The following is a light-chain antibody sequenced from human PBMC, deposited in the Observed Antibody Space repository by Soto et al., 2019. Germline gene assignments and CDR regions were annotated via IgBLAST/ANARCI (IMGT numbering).Light chain of an antibody. Sequence: SYELTQPPSLSVAPGQTARIPCEEDNIGTKSVHWYQQMPGQAPVLVVFVDTDRPSGVPERFSGSNSGNTATLTISRVEAGDEADYYCQVWDSVNEHEAIFGGGTKLTVL. CDR1: NIGTKS. CDR2: VDT. V-gene: IGLV3-21*02. CDR3: QVWDSVNEHEAI. J-gene: IGLJ2*01.